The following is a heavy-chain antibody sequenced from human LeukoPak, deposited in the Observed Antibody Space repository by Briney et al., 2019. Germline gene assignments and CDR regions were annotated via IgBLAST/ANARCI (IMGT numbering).Heavy chain of an antibody. V-gene: IGHV3-30*18. D-gene: IGHD3-22*01. CDR3: AKDGPPGIITMSLFLYYGMDV. CDR2: ISYDGSNK. J-gene: IGHJ6*02. Sequence: GGSLRLSCAASGFTFSSYGMPWVRQAPGKGLEWVAVISYDGSNKYYADSVKGRFTISRDNSKNTLYLQMNSLRAEDTAVYYCAKDGPPGIITMSLFLYYGMDVWGQGTTVTVSS. CDR1: GFTFSSYG.